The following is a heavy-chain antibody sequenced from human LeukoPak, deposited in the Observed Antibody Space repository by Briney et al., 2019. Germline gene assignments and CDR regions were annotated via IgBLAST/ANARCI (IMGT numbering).Heavy chain of an antibody. V-gene: IGHV3-33*01. CDR2: IWYDGSNK. Sequence: GRSLRLSCAASGFTFSSYGMHWVRQAPGKGLECVAVIWYDGSNKYYADSVKGRFTISRDNSKNTLYLQVNSLRAEDTAVYYCARDLLVSEDAFDIWGQGTMVTVSS. J-gene: IGHJ3*02. D-gene: IGHD6-6*01. CDR3: ARDLLVSEDAFDI. CDR1: GFTFSSYG.